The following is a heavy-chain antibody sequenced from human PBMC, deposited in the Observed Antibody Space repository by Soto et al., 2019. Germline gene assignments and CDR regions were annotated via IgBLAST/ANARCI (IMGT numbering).Heavy chain of an antibody. CDR3: AKGGEGSCSRTSCLYFADS. CDR2: ISDSGTT. D-gene: IGHD2-2*01. CDR1: GFTFRTYA. Sequence: EVQLLDSGGGLVQPGGSLRLSCAASGFTFRTYAMSWVRQAPGTGLEWVSTISDSGTTYYTNSVKGRFTISRDNSRNTLDLQMNSPRVEDTAVYYCAKGGEGSCSRTSCLYFADSWGQGPLVTVSS. V-gene: IGHV3-23*01. J-gene: IGHJ5*02.